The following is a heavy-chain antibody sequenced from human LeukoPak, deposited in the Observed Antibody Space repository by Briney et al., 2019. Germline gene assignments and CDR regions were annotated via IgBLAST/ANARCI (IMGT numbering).Heavy chain of an antibody. D-gene: IGHD3-10*01. Sequence: GGSLRLSCAASGFTFSTYAMAWVRQAPGKGLEWVSTISGSSGNTYYADSVKGRFTSSRDNSKNTLYLQMSTLRAEDTAVYYCAKPRGLILTPFDCWGQGALVTVSS. CDR3: AKPRGLILTPFDC. CDR2: ISGSSGNT. CDR1: GFTFSTYA. V-gene: IGHV3-23*01. J-gene: IGHJ4*02.